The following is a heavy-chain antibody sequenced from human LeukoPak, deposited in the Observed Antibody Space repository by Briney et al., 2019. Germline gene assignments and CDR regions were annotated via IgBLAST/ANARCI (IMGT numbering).Heavy chain of an antibody. J-gene: IGHJ6*02. CDR2: MNPNSDNT. CDR3: ATVSSYAPYYYYGMDV. D-gene: IGHD4-17*01. CDR1: GYAFTSYD. Sequence: ASVKVSCKASGYAFTSYDINWVRQATGQGLEWMGWMNPNSDNTGYAQKFQGRVTMTRNTSISTAYMELSRLRSEDTAVYYCATVSSYAPYYYYGMDVWGQGTTVTVSS. V-gene: IGHV1-8*01.